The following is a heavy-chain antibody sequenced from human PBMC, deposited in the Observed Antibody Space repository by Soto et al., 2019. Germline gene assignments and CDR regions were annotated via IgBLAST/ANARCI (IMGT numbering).Heavy chain of an antibody. J-gene: IGHJ3*02. CDR3: AKLGGSLPDYYDSSGYDAFDI. Sequence: GGSLRLSCAASGFTFSSYGMHWVRQAPGKGLEWVAVISYDGSNKYYADAVKGRVTISRDNSKNTLYLQMNSLRAEDTAVYYCAKLGGSLPDYYDSSGYDAFDIWGQGTMVTVSS. V-gene: IGHV3-30*18. D-gene: IGHD3-22*01. CDR2: ISYDGSNK. CDR1: GFTFSSYG.